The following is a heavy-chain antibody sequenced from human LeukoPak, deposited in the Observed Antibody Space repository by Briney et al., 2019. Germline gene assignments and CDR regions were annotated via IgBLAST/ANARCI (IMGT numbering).Heavy chain of an antibody. D-gene: IGHD1-26*01. CDR1: GFTVSSNY. CDR2: IYSGGST. CDR3: AXXXXXGRLDYYYYGMDV. V-gene: IGHV3-66*01. J-gene: IGHJ6*02. Sequence: GGSLRLSCAASGFTVSSNYMSWVRQAPGKGLEWVSVIYSGGSTYYADSVKGRFTISRDNSKNTLYLQMNSLRAEDTAVYYCAXXXXXGRLDYYYYGMDVWGQGTTVTVSS.